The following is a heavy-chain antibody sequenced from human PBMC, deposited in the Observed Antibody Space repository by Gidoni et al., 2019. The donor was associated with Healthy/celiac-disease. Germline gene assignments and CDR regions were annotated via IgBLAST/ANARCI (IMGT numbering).Heavy chain of an antibody. J-gene: IGHJ3*02. D-gene: IGHD1-26*01. Sequence: EVQLVESGGGLVQPGGSLRLSWAAPGFTFSSYEMNWVRQAPGKGLEWVSYISSSGSTIYYADSVKGRFTISRDNAKNSLYLQMNSLRAEDTAVYYCARDRGMGAAAFDIWGQGTMVTVSS. CDR2: ISSSGSTI. CDR1: GFTFSSYE. V-gene: IGHV3-48*03. CDR3: ARDRGMGAAAFDI.